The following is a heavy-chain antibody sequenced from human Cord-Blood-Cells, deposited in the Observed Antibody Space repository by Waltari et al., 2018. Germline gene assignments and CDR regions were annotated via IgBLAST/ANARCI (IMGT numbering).Heavy chain of an antibody. D-gene: IGHD6-13*01. CDR2: IYYSGST. CDR3: ARLYYSSSWYWFDP. J-gene: IGHJ5*02. Sequence: QLQLQESGPGLVKPSETLSLTCTVSGGSISSRSYYWGWIRQPPGKGLEWIGSIYYSGSTYYNPSLKSRVTISVDTSKNQFSLKLSSVTAADTAVYYCARLYYSSSWYWFDPWGQGTLVTVSS. CDR1: GGSISSRSYY. V-gene: IGHV4-39*01.